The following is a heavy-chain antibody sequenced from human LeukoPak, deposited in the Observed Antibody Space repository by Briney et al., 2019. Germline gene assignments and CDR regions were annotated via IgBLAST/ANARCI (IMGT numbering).Heavy chain of an antibody. CDR2: IRSKANSYAT. CDR3: TAEDCSSICYGMDV. J-gene: IGHJ6*02. D-gene: IGHD2-2*01. Sequence: GGSLRLSSAASGFTCSGSAMHWVRQASGKGLEWVGRIRSKANSYATAYAASVKGRFTISRDDSKNTAYLQMNSLKTEDTAVYYCTAEDCSSICYGMDVWGQGTTVTVSS. V-gene: IGHV3-73*01. CDR1: GFTCSGSA.